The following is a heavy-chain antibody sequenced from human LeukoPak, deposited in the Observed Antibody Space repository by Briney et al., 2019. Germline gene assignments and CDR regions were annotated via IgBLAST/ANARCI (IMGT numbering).Heavy chain of an antibody. CDR2: IFHSGST. D-gene: IGHD3-10*01. V-gene: IGHV4-38-2*02. CDR3: ARVSIRPAYYYYMDV. Sequence: SETLSLTCTVSGYSIISDSFWGWIRQPPGKGLEWIGNIFHSGSTSYNPSLKSRVTISVDTTKKQFSLKLTSVTAADTALYFCARVSIRPAYYYYMDVWGKGTTVTVSS. CDR1: GYSIISDSF. J-gene: IGHJ6*03.